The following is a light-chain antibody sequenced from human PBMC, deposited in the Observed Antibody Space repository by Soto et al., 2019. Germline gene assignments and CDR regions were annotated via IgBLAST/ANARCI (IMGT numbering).Light chain of an antibody. CDR2: DDN. Sequence: QSVLTQPPSVSAAPGQKVTISCSGSSSNIGGNSVSLYQQLPGTAPKLLIYDDNKRPSGIPDRFSGSKSGTSATLGLTGFQTGDEADYYCGSWDSSLSAYVFGTGTKVTVL. V-gene: IGLV1-51*01. CDR1: SSNIGGNS. CDR3: GSWDSSLSAYV. J-gene: IGLJ1*01.